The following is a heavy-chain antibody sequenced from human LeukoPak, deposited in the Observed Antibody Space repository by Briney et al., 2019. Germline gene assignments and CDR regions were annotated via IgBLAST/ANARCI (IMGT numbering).Heavy chain of an antibody. Sequence: ASVKVSCKASGYTFTSYGISWVRQAPGQGLEWMGWISPYNGKANYAQKLQGRVTMTTDTSTSTAYMELRSLRSNDTAVYYYARGPRRSVEYRTGGSIYSETPDDYWGQGTLVTVSS. D-gene: IGHD2-15*01. V-gene: IGHV1-18*01. CDR2: ISPYNGKA. J-gene: IGHJ4*02. CDR1: GYTFTSYG. CDR3: ARGPRRSVEYRTGGSIYSETPDDY.